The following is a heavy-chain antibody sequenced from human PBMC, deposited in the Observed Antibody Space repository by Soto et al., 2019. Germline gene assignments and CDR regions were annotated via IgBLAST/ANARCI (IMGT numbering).Heavy chain of an antibody. CDR1: GGSISNYY. CDR3: ARVNYGNYYYYYGMDV. D-gene: IGHD4-17*01. V-gene: IGHV4-59*01. J-gene: IGHJ6*02. CDR2: IYYSERT. Sequence: SATLSLTCTVSGGSISNYYWSWIRQPPGKGLEWIGYIYYSERTNYNPSLKSRVTISVDTSKNQFSLKLNSVTAADTAVYYCARVNYGNYYYYYGMDVWGQGTTVTVSS.